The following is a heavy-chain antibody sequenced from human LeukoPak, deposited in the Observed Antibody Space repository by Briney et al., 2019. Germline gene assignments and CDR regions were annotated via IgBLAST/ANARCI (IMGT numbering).Heavy chain of an antibody. D-gene: IGHD2-15*01. CDR2: NHNGGDT. V-gene: IGHV3-66*02. CDR3: ARERYCSGASCPNSNRYFDF. CDR1: GFSVSANY. Sequence: QAGGSLSLSCTASGFSVSANYMRWARQAPGKGLEWVSVNHNGGDTYYADSGKGRFTISRDNSKNPLYLQMNSLRAEDTAVYYCARERYCSGASCPNSNRYFDFWGHGTLVTVSS. J-gene: IGHJ4*01.